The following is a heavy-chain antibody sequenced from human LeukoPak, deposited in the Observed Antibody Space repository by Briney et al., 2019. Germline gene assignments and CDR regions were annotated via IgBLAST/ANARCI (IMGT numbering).Heavy chain of an antibody. J-gene: IGHJ4*02. V-gene: IGHV3-7*01. CDR1: GFTFSSYW. D-gene: IGHD2-2*01. CDR2: IKQDGSEK. Sequence: GGSLRLSCAASGFTFSSYWMSWVRQAPGKGLEWVANIKQDGSEKYYVDSVKGRFTISGDNAKNSLYLQMNSLRAEDTAVYYCARELGQYQLLISRGFDYWGQGTLVTVSS. CDR3: ARELGQYQLLISRGFDY.